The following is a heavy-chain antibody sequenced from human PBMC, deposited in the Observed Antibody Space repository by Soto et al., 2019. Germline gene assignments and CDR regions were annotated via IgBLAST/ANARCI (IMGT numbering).Heavy chain of an antibody. Sequence: PSETLSLTCTVSGGSISSYYWSWIRQPPGKGLEWIGYIYCSGSTNYNPSLKSRVTISVDTSKNQFSLKLSSVTAADTAVYYCARDREPHSGWYFDYWGQGTLVTVSS. CDR1: GGSISSYY. CDR3: ARDREPHSGWYFDY. J-gene: IGHJ4*02. V-gene: IGHV4-59*01. D-gene: IGHD6-19*01. CDR2: IYCSGST.